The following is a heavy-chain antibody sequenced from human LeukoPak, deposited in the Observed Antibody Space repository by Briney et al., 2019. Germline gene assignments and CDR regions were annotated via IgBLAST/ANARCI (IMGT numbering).Heavy chain of an antibody. CDR3: AREYCSTTICYPSGGHYDS. J-gene: IGHJ4*02. CDR2: IYYSGST. Sequence: PSETLSLTCTVSGGSISSSSYYWGWIRQPPGKGLEWIGSIYYSGSTYYNPSLKSRVTISVDTSKNQFSLKLNSVTAADTAVYYCAREYCSTTICYPSGGHYDSWGQGTLVTVSS. CDR1: GGSISSSSYY. D-gene: IGHD2-2*01. V-gene: IGHV4-39*07.